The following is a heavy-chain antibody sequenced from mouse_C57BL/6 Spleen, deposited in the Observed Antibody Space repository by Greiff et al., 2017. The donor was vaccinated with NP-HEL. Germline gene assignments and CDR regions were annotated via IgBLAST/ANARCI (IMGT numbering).Heavy chain of an antibody. D-gene: IGHD1-3*01. CDR3: ARSGFPGAMDY. V-gene: IGHV5-6*01. J-gene: IGHJ4*01. CDR1: GFTFSSYG. CDR2: ISSGGSYT. Sequence: DVHLVESGGDLVKPGGSLKLSCAASGFTFSSYGMSWVRQTPDKRLEWVATISSGGSYTYYPDSVKGRFTISRDNAKNTLYLQMSSLKSEDTAMYYCARSGFPGAMDYWGQGTSVTVSS.